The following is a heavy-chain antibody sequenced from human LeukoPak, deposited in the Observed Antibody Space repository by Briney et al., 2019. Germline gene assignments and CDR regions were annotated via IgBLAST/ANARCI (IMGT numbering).Heavy chain of an antibody. V-gene: IGHV4-34*01. CDR1: GGSFSGYY. D-gene: IGHD3-22*01. CDR2: INHSGST. J-gene: IGHJ5*02. Sequence: SETLSLTCAVYGGSFSGYYWSWIRQPPGKGLEWIGEINHSGSTNYNPSLKSRVTISVDTSKNQFSLKLSSVTAADTAVYYCARLYDSSGYTNWLDPWGQGTLVTVSS. CDR3: ARLYDSSGYTNWLDP.